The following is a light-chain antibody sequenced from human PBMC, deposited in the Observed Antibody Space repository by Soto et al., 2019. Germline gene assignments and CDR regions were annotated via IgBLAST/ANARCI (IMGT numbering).Light chain of an antibody. CDR3: CSYAGSTTYD. J-gene: IGLJ1*01. V-gene: IGLV2-23*01. CDR2: EGS. CDR1: RSDVGRYNL. Sequence: QSALTQPASVSGSPGQSITISCTGTRSDVGRYNLVSWYQQSPGKAPKLIIYEGSKRPSGVSNRFSGSKSGNTASLTISGLQAEDEADYHCCSYAGSTTYDFGTGTKLTVL.